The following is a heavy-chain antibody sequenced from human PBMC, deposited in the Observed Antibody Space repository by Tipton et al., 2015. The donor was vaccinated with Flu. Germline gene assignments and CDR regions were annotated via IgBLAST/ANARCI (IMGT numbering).Heavy chain of an antibody. J-gene: IGHJ4*02. CDR3: ARSKYPPQGGVVDDY. D-gene: IGHD3-3*01. V-gene: IGHV4-61*02. Sequence: TLSLTCTVSGGSISSGSYYWSWIRQPAGKGLEWIGRIYTSGRTNYNPSLKSRVTISVDTSKNQFSLKLSSVTAAATAVYFCARSKYPPQGGVVDDYWGPGTLVTVSS. CDR1: GGSISSGSYY. CDR2: IYTSGRT.